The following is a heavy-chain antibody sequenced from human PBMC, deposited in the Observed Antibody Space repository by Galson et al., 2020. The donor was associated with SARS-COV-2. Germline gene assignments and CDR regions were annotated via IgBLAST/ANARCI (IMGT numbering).Heavy chain of an antibody. J-gene: IGHJ4*02. V-gene: IGHV3-9*01. CDR3: AKDIGYSSGGIGY. CDR2: ISWNSGSI. CDR1: GFTFDDYA. Sequence: SLKIPCAAPGFTFDDYAMPLVPQAPGKGLEWVPAISWNSGSIGYAGSVKGRFTLPRDNAQNSLYLPMNSRRAEDTALYYCAKDIGYSSGGIGYWGQGTLVTVSS. D-gene: IGHD6-19*01.